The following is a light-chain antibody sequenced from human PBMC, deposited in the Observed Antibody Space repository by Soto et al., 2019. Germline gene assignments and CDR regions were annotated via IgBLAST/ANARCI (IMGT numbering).Light chain of an antibody. CDR3: QSYDNSFTDYYV. V-gene: IGLV1-40*01. CDR1: SSNIASYS. Sequence: QSVLTQPPSVSGTPGQRVTISCTGSSSNIASYSVHCYQQLPAGAPNLLIFDNTNRPPAVPDRFSGSKSGTTASLAITGLQAEDEADYYCQSYDNSFTDYYVFGAGTKLTVL. CDR2: DNT. J-gene: IGLJ1*01.